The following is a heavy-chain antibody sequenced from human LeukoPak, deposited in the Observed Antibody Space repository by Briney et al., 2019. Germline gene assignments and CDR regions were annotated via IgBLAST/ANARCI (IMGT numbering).Heavy chain of an antibody. V-gene: IGHV6-1*01. CDR2: TYYRSKWYN. CDR3: PRELEHPYNWFDP. D-gene: IGHD1-1*01. J-gene: IGHJ5*02. CDR1: GDSVSSNSAA. Sequence: SQTLSLTCAISGDSVSSNSAAWNWIRQSPSRGLEWLGRTYYRSKWYNDYAVYVKSRITINPDKSKNNFSLQLTSVTPEDTAVYYCPRELEHPYNWFDPWGQGTLVTVSS.